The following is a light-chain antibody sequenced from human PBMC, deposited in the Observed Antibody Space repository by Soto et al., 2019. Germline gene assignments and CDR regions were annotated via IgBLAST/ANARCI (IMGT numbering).Light chain of an antibody. CDR3: CSFAAGYTDV. J-gene: IGLJ1*01. CDR1: SSDVGGYNY. Sequence: QSALTQPRSVSGSPGQSVTISCTGSSSDVGGYNYVSWYQQHPGKAPKLMIYDVSKRPSGVPDRFSGSKSDNTASLTISGLQAEDEADYYCCSFAAGYTDVFGTGTKLTVL. CDR2: DVS. V-gene: IGLV2-11*01.